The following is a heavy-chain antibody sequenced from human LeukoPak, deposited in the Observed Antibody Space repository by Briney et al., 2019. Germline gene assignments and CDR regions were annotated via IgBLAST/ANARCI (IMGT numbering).Heavy chain of an antibody. D-gene: IGHD2/OR15-2a*01. CDR2: IRYDGSNK. CDR3: AKEGSMAKGQDY. J-gene: IGHJ4*02. V-gene: IGHV3-30*02. Sequence: HPGGSLRLSCAASGFTFSSYGMHWVRQAPGKGLEWVAFIRYDGSNKYYADSVKGRFTISRDNSKNTLYLQMNSLRAEDTAVYYCAKEGSMAKGQDYWGQGTLVTVSS. CDR1: GFTFSSYG.